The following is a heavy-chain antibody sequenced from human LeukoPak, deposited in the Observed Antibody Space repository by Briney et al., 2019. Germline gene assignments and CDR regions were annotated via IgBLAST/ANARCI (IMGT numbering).Heavy chain of an antibody. V-gene: IGHV3-7*03. J-gene: IGHJ5*02. CDR3: ARFSKFGGSGIIDP. CDR1: GFTFSSYW. CDR2: IKQDGSEK. Sequence: GGSLRLSCAASGFTFSSYWMSWVRQAPGKGLEWVANIKQDGSEKYYVDSVKGRFTISRDNAKNSLYLQMNSLRAEDTAVYYCARFSKFGGSGIIDPWGQGTLVTVSS. D-gene: IGHD3-10*01.